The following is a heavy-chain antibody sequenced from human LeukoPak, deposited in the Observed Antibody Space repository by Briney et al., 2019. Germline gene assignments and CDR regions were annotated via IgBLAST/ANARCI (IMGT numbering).Heavy chain of an antibody. D-gene: IGHD6-13*01. V-gene: IGHV3-11*01. CDR2: ISSSGSTI. CDR1: GFTFSDYY. CDR3: ATIAAAGSFDY. J-gene: IGHJ4*02. Sequence: TGGSLRLSCAASGFTFSDYYMSWIRQAPGKGLEWVSYISSSGSTIYYADSVKGRFTISRDNAKNSLYLQMNSLRAEDTAVYYCATIAAAGSFDYWGRGTLVTVSS.